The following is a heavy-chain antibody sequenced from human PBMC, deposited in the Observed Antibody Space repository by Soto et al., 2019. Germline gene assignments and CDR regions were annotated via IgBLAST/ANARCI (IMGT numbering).Heavy chain of an antibody. D-gene: IGHD5-12*01. CDR3: ARVIGGYDYYYYYGMDV. J-gene: IGHJ6*02. CDR1: GGSISSNIYY. Sequence: SDTLSLTCTVSGGSISSNIYYWSWIRQPPGKGLEWIGYIYYRGSTNYNPSLKSRVTISVATSKNQFTLKLSSVTAADTAVYYCARVIGGYDYYYYYGMDVWGQGTTVTVSS. V-gene: IGHV4-61*01. CDR2: IYYRGST.